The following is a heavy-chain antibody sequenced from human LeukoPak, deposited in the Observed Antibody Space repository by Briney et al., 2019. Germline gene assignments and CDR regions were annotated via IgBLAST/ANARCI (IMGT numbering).Heavy chain of an antibody. Sequence: GGSLRLSCAASGFTFSSYEMNWVRQASGKGLEWVSYISSSGSTIYYADSVKGRFTISRDNAKNSLYLQMNSLRAEDTAVYYCARASYYYDSSGPLFDYWGQGTLVTVSS. CDR3: ARASYYYDSSGPLFDY. CDR1: GFTFSSYE. J-gene: IGHJ4*02. V-gene: IGHV3-48*03. CDR2: ISSSGSTI. D-gene: IGHD3-22*01.